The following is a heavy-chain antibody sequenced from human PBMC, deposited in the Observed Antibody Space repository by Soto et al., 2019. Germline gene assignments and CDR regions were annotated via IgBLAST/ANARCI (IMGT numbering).Heavy chain of an antibody. V-gene: IGHV1-8*01. CDR2: MNPNSGNT. Sequence: ASVKVSCKASGYTFTSYDINWVRQATGQGLEWMGWMNPNSGNTGYAQKFQGRVTMTRNTSISTAYMELSSLRSEDTAVYYCARGQQLVLNYYYYYGMDVSGQGPTVTVYS. CDR3: ARGQQLVLNYYYYYGMDV. D-gene: IGHD6-13*01. J-gene: IGHJ6*02. CDR1: GYTFTSYD.